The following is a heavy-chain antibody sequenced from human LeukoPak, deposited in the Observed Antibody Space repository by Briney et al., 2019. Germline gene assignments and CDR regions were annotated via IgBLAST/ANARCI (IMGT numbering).Heavy chain of an antibody. CDR2: MNPNSGNT. J-gene: IGHJ6*02. CDR1: GYTFTSYD. V-gene: IGHV1-8*01. Sequence: ALVKVSCKASGYTFTSYDINWVRQATGQGLGWMGWMNPNSGNTGYAQKFQGRVTMTRNTSISTAYMELSSLRSEDTAVYYCARSYDFWSGYYHLDYYGMDVWGQGTTVTVSS. CDR3: ARSYDFWSGYYHLDYYGMDV. D-gene: IGHD3-3*01.